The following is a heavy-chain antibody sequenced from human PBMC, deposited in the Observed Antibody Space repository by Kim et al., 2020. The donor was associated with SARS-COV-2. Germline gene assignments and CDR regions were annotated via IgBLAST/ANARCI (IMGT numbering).Heavy chain of an antibody. Sequence: SVKVSCKASGGTFSSYAINWVRQAPGQGLDWMGRIIPIFTRANYAQKFQGRVTITADKSTSTAYMELSSLRSEDTAVYYCARDQGGNGDFDYWGQGTLV. CDR3: ARDQGGNGDFDY. D-gene: IGHD3-10*01. CDR2: IIPIFTRA. CDR1: GGTFSSYA. V-gene: IGHV1-69*04. J-gene: IGHJ4*02.